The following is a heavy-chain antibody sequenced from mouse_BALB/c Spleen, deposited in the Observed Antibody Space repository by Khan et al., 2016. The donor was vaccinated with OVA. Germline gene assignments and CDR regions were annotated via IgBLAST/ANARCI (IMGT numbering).Heavy chain of an antibody. CDR3: ERARGNFHRYLDV. J-gene: IGHJ1*01. CDR1: GFTISSFG. Sequence: EVELVESGGGLVQPGGSRKLSCVVSGFTISSFGMHWVRQAPKKGLEWVAYISSGDSTVYYVDTVKGRFTISNDNPNNTLLLQMPSLRSEDTAMYYGERARGNFHRYLDVWGEGTTVTVSS. V-gene: IGHV5-17*02. CDR2: ISSGDSTV. D-gene: IGHD2-1*01.